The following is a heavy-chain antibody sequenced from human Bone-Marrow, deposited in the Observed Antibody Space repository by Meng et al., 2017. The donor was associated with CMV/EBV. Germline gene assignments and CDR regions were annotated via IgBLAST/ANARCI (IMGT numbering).Heavy chain of an antibody. CDR2: IRYDGSNK. CDR3: ARELDFDY. CDR1: GFTFSSYG. Sequence: GESLKISCAASGFTFSSYGMHWVRQAPGKGLEWVAFIRYDGSNKYYADSVKGRFTISRDNSKNTLYLQMNSLRAEDTAVYYCARELDFDYWGQGTLVTVSS. J-gene: IGHJ4*02. V-gene: IGHV3-30*02.